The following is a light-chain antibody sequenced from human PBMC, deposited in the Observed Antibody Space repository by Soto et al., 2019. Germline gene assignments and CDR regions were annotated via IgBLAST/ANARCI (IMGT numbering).Light chain of an antibody. CDR1: QTVTTNY. J-gene: IGKJ2*01. CDR2: GAS. CDR3: QQYGSSLFT. V-gene: IGKV3-20*01. Sequence: ETVLTQSPGTLSLSPGETATLSCRASQTVTTNYLAWYQQKPDQAPRLLIYGASSRATGIPDRFSGSGSGTDFTLTISRLEPEAFAVYYCQQYGSSLFTFGQGTKLESK.